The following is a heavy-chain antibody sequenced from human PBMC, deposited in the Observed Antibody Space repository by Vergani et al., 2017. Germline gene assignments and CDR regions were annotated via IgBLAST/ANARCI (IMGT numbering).Heavy chain of an antibody. D-gene: IGHD6-13*01. CDR3: AKDRLAAAGTDYYYYGMDV. CDR1: GFTFSSYA. V-gene: IGHV3-23*01. J-gene: IGHJ6*02. CDR2: ISGSGGST. Sequence: EVQLLESGGGLVQPGGSLRLSCAASGFTFSSYAMSWVRQAPGKGLEWVSAISGSGGSTYYAESVKGRFTISRDNSKNTLYLQMNSLRAEDTAVYYCAKDRLAAAGTDYYYYGMDVWGQGTTVTVSS.